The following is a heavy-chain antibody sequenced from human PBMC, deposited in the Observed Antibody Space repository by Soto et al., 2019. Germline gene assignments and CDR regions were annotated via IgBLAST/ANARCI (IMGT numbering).Heavy chain of an antibody. J-gene: IGHJ4*02. Sequence: SETLSLTCTVSGGSISGHYWIWIRQPPGEGMEWIGYIFYSGSTTYNNNPSLKSRVSISVDTSKNQSYLRLTSVTAADTAVYYCARVGSSGWSPDYWGQGTLVTVSS. V-gene: IGHV4-59*11. CDR3: ARVGSSGWSPDY. CDR2: IFYSGSTTY. D-gene: IGHD6-19*01. CDR1: GGSISGHY.